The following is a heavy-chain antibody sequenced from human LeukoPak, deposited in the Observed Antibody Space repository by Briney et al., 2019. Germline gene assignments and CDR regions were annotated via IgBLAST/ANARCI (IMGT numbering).Heavy chain of an antibody. CDR1: GFTFSNYD. V-gene: IGHV3-21*01. Sequence: GGSLRLSCAASGFTFSNYDMHWVRQAPGKGLEWVSAISSSSSYIYYADSIKGRFTISRDNAENSLYLQMNSLRAVDTAVHFCARGEEKATITALDSWGQGTLVTVSS. D-gene: IGHD5-24*01. CDR2: ISSSSSYI. CDR3: ARGEEKATITALDS. J-gene: IGHJ4*02.